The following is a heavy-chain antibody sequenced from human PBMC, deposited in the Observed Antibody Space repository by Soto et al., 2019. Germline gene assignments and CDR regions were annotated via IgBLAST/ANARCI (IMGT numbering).Heavy chain of an antibody. CDR1: GYTFTGYA. CDR3: GRMIGQLPHPYYYGMDV. J-gene: IGHJ6*02. CDR2: INAGNGNT. V-gene: IGHV1-3*01. Sequence: ASVKVSCKASGYTFTGYALHWVRQAPGQRLEWMGWINAGNGNTKYSQKFQGRVTITRDTSASTAYMELSSLRSEDTAVYYCGRMIGQLPHPYYYGMDVWGQGTTVTVSS. D-gene: IGHD2-2*01.